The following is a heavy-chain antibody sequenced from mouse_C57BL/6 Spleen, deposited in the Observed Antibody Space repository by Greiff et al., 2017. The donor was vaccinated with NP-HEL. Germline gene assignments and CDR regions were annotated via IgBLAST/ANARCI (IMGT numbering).Heavy chain of an antibody. J-gene: IGHJ1*03. V-gene: IGHV2-9-1*01. Sequence: VKLQESGPGLVAPSQSLSITCTVSGFSLTSYAISWVRQPPGKGLEWLGVIWTGGGTNYNSALKSRLSISKDNSKSQVFLKMNSLQTDDTARYYCARNNTTVVDWYFDVWGTGTTVTVSS. D-gene: IGHD1-1*01. CDR2: IWTGGGT. CDR3: ARNNTTVVDWYFDV. CDR1: GFSLTSYA.